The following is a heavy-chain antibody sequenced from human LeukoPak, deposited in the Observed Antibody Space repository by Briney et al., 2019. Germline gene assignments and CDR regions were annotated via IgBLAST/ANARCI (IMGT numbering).Heavy chain of an antibody. J-gene: IGHJ4*02. Sequence: GGSLRLSCAASGFSFSSYEMSWVRQAPGKGLEWVSYISDSGSSRYYADSVKGRFTISRDNAKNSLFLQMNSLRAEDSAVYYCAVGGGYWGQGTLVTVSS. CDR1: GFSFSSYE. CDR3: AVGGGY. V-gene: IGHV3-48*03. CDR2: ISDSGSSR. D-gene: IGHD3-16*01.